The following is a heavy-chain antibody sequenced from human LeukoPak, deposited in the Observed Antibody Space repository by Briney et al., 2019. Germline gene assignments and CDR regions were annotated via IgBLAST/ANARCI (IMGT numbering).Heavy chain of an antibody. V-gene: IGHV1-24*01. CDR1: GYTLTELS. CDR3: ATEGGCSGGSCKNYYYYGMDV. J-gene: IGHJ6*02. CDR2: FYPEDGET. D-gene: IGHD2-15*01. Sequence: AASMTVSCKVSGYTLTELSMHWVRQAPGKGLEWMGGFYPEDGETIYAQKFQGRVTMTEDTSTDTAYMELSSLRSEDTAVYYCATEGGCSGGSCKNYYYYGMDVWGQGTTVTVSS.